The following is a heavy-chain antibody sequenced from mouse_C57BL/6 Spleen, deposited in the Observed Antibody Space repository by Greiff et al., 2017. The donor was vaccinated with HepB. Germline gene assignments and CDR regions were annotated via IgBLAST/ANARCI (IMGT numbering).Heavy chain of an antibody. CDR2: VYPYNGGT. CDR3: ARDLYDGNYSAWFAY. Sequence: EVQLQQSGPVLVKPGPSVKISCKASGFTFTDYYMHWVKQSHGKSLEWIGLVYPYNGGTSYNQKFKGKATLTVDTSSSTAYMELNSLTSEDSAVYYGARDLYDGNYSAWFAYWGQGTLVTVSA. V-gene: IGHV1-36*01. CDR1: GFTFTDYY. J-gene: IGHJ3*01. D-gene: IGHD2-1*01.